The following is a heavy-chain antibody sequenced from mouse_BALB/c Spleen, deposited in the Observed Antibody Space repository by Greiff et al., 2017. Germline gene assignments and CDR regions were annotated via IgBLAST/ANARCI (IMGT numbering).Heavy chain of an antibody. CDR2: ISSGGST. J-gene: IGHJ2*01. V-gene: IGHV5-6-5*01. D-gene: IGHD2-1*01. CDR3: ARGGGKNYFDY. Sequence: EVMLVESGGGLVKPGGSLKLSCAASGFTFSSYAMSWVRQTPEKRLEWVASISSGGSTYYPDSVKGRFTISRDNARNILYLQMSSLRSEDTAMYYCARGGGKNYFDYWGQGTTLTVSS. CDR1: GFTFSSYA.